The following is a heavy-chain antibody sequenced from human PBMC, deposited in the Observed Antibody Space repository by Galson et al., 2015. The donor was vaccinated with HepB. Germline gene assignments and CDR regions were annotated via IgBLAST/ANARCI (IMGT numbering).Heavy chain of an antibody. CDR2: INAGNGNT. J-gene: IGHJ4*02. CDR1: GYTFTSYA. V-gene: IGHV1-3*01. Sequence: SVKVSCKASGYTFTSYAMHWVRQAPGQRLEWMGWINAGNGNTKYSQKFQGRVTITRDTSASTAYMELSSLRSEDTAVYYCARGIKDIVVVVAAPPDYWGQGTLVTVSS. CDR3: ARGIKDIVVVVAAPPDY. D-gene: IGHD2-15*01.